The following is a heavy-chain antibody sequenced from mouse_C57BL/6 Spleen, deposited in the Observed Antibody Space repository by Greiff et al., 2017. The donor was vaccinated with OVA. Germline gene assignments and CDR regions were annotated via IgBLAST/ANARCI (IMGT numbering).Heavy chain of an antibody. CDR2: IDPEDGAT. Sequence: EVQLQQSGAELVQPGASVKLSCTASGFNIKDYYMHWVKQRTEQGLEWIGRIDPEDGATKYAPKFQGKATITADTSSNTAYLQLSSLTSEDTAVYYWARGVVARGSWFAYWGQGTLVTVSA. D-gene: IGHD1-1*01. V-gene: IGHV14-2*01. CDR1: GFNIKDYY. CDR3: ARGVVARGSWFAY. J-gene: IGHJ3*01.